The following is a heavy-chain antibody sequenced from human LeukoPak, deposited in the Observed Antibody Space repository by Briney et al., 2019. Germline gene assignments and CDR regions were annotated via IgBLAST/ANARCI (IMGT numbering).Heavy chain of an antibody. Sequence: ASVKVSCKASGYTFTSYDINWVRQATGQGLEWMGWMNPNSGNTGYAQKFQGRVTMTRNTSISTAYMELSSLRSEDTAVYYCARGRRIAAAGEQDFDYWGQGTLVTVSS. CDR3: ARGRRIAAAGEQDFDY. J-gene: IGHJ4*02. CDR2: MNPNSGNT. CDR1: GYTFTSYD. V-gene: IGHV1-8*01. D-gene: IGHD6-13*01.